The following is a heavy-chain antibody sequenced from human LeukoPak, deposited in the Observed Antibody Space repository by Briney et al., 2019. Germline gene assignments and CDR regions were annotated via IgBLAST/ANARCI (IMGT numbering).Heavy chain of an antibody. J-gene: IGHJ4*02. CDR3: ARGDYDSSGYLFDY. Sequence: SETLSLTCTVSGGSVTNYYWSWIRQPPGKGLECIGYIYSSGSTNYNPSLKSRVTISVDTSKNQFSLKLSSVTAADTAVYYCARGDYDSSGYLFDYWGQGTLVTVSS. CDR2: IYSSGST. CDR1: GGSVTNYY. V-gene: IGHV4-59*02. D-gene: IGHD3-22*01.